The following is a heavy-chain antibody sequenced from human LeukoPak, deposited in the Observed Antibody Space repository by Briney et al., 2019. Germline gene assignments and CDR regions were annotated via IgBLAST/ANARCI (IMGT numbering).Heavy chain of an antibody. CDR1: GGSFSGYY. CDR3: ARGRNYVDAFDI. CDR2: INHSGST. D-gene: IGHD1-14*01. J-gene: IGHJ3*02. V-gene: IGHV4-34*01. Sequence: SETLSLTCAVYGGSFSGYYWSWIRQPPGKGLEWIGEINHSGSTNYNPSLKSRVTISVDTSKNQFSLKLSSVTAADTAVYYCARGRNYVDAFDIWGQGTMATVSS.